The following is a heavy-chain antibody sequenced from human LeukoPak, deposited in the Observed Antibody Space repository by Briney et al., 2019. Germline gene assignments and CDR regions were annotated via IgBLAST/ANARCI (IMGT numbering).Heavy chain of an antibody. D-gene: IGHD6-13*01. V-gene: IGHV1-2*02. CDR3: TIASSWLEAFDI. Sequence: GASVKVSCKASGYTFTGYYLHWVRQAPGQGLEWMGWINPKTGGTNFEQKFQGSVTMTRDTSISTAYMELSRLRSDDTAVYYCTIASSWLEAFDIWGQGTMVTVSS. CDR2: INPKTGGT. J-gene: IGHJ3*02. CDR1: GYTFTGYY.